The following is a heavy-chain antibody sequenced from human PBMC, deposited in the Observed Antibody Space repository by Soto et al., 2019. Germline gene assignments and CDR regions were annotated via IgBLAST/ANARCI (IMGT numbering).Heavy chain of an antibody. CDR2: MNPNSGNT. V-gene: IGHV1-8*01. CDR1: GYTFTSYD. J-gene: IGHJ4*02. CDR3: ARTVVSCSGGSCYTPDFDY. D-gene: IGHD2-15*01. Sequence: GASVKVCCKASGYTFTSYDINWARQATGQGLEWMGWMNPNSGNTGYAQKFQGRVTMTRNTSISTAYMELSSLRSEDTAVYYCARTVVSCSGGSCYTPDFDYWGQGTLVTVSS.